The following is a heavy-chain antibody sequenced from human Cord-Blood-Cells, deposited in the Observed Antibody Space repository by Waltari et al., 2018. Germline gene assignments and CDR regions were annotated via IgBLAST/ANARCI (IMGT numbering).Heavy chain of an antibody. CDR2: IYPGDSDT. D-gene: IGHD6-13*01. CDR1: GYSFTSYW. CDR3: ARLDPAAGDPGSYYFDY. J-gene: IGHJ4*02. Sequence: EVQLVQSGAEVKKPGESLKISCKGSGYSFTSYWIGWVRQMPGKGLEWMGIIYPGDSDTTYSPSFQGQVTISADKSISTAYLQWSSLKASDTAMYYCARLDPAAGDPGSYYFDYWGQGTLVTVSS. V-gene: IGHV5-51*03.